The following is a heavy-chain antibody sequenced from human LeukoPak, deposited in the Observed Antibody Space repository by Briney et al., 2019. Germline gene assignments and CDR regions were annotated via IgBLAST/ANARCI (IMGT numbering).Heavy chain of an antibody. CDR3: ARDMATGLAEFYFDY. CDR2: ISGSSSTK. V-gene: IGHV3-48*01. Sequence: GGSLRLSCAASGFSFSSYSMNWVRQAPGKGLEWVSKISGSSSTKYYADSVKGRFTISRDNAQNSLYLQMNSLRAEDSAVYYCARDMATGLAEFYFDYWGQGTLVTVSS. D-gene: IGHD3-10*01. CDR1: GFSFSSYS. J-gene: IGHJ4*02.